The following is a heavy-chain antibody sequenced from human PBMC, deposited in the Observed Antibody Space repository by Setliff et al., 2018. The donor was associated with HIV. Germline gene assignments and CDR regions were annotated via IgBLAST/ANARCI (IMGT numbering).Heavy chain of an antibody. D-gene: IGHD2-21*02. CDR1: AASIRNSY. CDR3: ARQGNIVVVTSFDY. Sequence: SETLSLTCTVSAASIRNSYWTWIRQPAGKGLEWIGRIYPSGTINYNPSLKSRVKMSIDTSKNQFSLRLNSVTAADTAVYYCARQGNIVVVTSFDYWGQGTLVTVSS. J-gene: IGHJ4*02. CDR2: IYPSGTI. V-gene: IGHV4-4*07.